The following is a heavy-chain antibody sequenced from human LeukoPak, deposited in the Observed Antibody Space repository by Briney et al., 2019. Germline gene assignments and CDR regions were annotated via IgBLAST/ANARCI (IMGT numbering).Heavy chain of an antibody. Sequence: SVKVSCKASGGTFSSYAISWVRQAPGQGLEWMGRIIPILGIANYAQKFQGRVTITADKSTSTAYMELSSLRSEDTAVYYCARASPGYSYGIYGMDVWGRGTTVTVSS. CDR3: ARASPGYSYGIYGMDV. CDR1: GGTFSSYA. D-gene: IGHD5-18*01. J-gene: IGHJ6*02. CDR2: IIPILGIA. V-gene: IGHV1-69*04.